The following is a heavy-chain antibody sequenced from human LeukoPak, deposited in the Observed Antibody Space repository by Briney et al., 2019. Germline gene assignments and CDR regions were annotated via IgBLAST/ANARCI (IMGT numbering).Heavy chain of an antibody. CDR2: SYSSGST. CDR1: GGSISSSSYY. D-gene: IGHD3-10*01. CDR3: VRVGPKSYISGSYSFDW. V-gene: IGHV4-39*07. J-gene: IGHJ4*02. Sequence: SETLCLSCTVSGGSISSSSYYWGWIRQPPGKGLEWNGSSYSSGSTYYKPSVKSRVTISVDTSKNQFYLKLSSVTAADTAVYYCVRVGPKSYISGSYSFDWWGQGTLVTVSS.